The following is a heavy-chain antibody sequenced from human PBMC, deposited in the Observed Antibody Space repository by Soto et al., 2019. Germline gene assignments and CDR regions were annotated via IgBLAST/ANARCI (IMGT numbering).Heavy chain of an antibody. V-gene: IGHV1-46*01. J-gene: IGHJ3*02. Sequence: GASVKVSCKASGGTFSSYAISWVRQAPGQGLEWMGGINPSGGSTSYAQKFQGRVTMTRDTSTSTVYMELSSLRSEDTAVYYCARDQGCYDFWSGYPDAFDIWGQGTMVTVSS. CDR1: GGTFSSYA. D-gene: IGHD3-3*01. CDR2: INPSGGST. CDR3: ARDQGCYDFWSGYPDAFDI.